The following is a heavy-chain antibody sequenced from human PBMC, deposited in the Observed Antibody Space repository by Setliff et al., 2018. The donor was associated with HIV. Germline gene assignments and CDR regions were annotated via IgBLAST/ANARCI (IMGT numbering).Heavy chain of an antibody. CDR1: GYTFTNYD. J-gene: IGHJ5*02. CDR2: MNPDSGLT. Sequence: ASVKVSCKASGYTFTNYDINWVRQVPGQGLEWMGRMNPDSGLTDYAPKLQGRVIMTRNTSITTAYMQVTRLRSDDTAVYYCVRGYRSAWNSWFDAWGQGTRVTVSS. CDR3: VRGYRSAWNSWFDA. D-gene: IGHD6-19*01. V-gene: IGHV1-8*01.